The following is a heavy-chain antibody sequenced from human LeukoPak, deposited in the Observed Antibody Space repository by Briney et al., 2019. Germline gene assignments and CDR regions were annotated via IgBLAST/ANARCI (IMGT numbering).Heavy chain of an antibody. J-gene: IGHJ6*03. V-gene: IGHV1-2*02. CDR2: INPNSGGT. CDR1: GYTFTGYY. Sequence: ASVKVSCKASGYTFTGYYMHWVRQAPGQGLEWMGWINPNSGGTNYAQKFQGRVTRTRDTSISTAYMELSRLRSDDTAVYYCACNDILTLGDYYYYYMDVWGKGTTVTVSS. CDR3: ACNDILTLGDYYYYYMDV. D-gene: IGHD3-9*01.